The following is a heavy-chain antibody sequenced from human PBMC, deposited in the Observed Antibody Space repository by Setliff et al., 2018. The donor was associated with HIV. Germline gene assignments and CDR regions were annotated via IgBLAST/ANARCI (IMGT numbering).Heavy chain of an antibody. CDR3: ARDYYDSSGYIFFPGLPDY. CDR2: INQNNGGT. V-gene: IGHV1-2*02. Sequence: ASVKVSCKASVYTFTGYYVHWVRQAAGQGLEWMGWINQNNGGTNYAQKFQGRVTMTRETSISTAYMELRRLRSDDTAVYYCARDYYDSSGYIFFPGLPDYWGQGTLVTVSS. J-gene: IGHJ4*02. D-gene: IGHD3-22*01. CDR1: VYTFTGYY.